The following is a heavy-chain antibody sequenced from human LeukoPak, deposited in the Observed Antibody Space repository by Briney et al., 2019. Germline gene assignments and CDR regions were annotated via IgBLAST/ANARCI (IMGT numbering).Heavy chain of an antibody. V-gene: IGHV1-18*01. D-gene: IGHD2-15*01. Sequence: GASVKVSCKASGYTFPHYGISWVRQAPGQGLEWMAWISTYDHDTNYAQKFRGRVTMTTDTSTSTAYMELRSLGSDDTAVYYCVRDYFCSGGTCDDCFDPWGQGTLVTVSS. CDR2: ISTYDHDT. J-gene: IGHJ5*02. CDR1: GYTFPHYG. CDR3: VRDYFCSGGTCDDCFDP.